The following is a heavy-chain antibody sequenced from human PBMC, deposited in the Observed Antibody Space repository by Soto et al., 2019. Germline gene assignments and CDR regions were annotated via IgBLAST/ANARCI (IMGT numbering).Heavy chain of an antibody. Sequence: SETLSLTCAVSGGSISSSNWWSWVRQPPGKGLEWIGEIYHSGSTNYNPSLKSRVTISVDKSKNQFSLKLSSVTAADTAVYYCASRGNPGIAAAADHFDPWGQGTLVTVSS. J-gene: IGHJ5*02. D-gene: IGHD6-13*01. V-gene: IGHV4-4*02. CDR1: GGSISSSNW. CDR2: IYHSGST. CDR3: ASRGNPGIAAAADHFDP.